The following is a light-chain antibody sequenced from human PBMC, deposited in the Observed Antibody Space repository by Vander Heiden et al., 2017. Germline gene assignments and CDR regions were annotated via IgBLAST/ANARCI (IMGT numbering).Light chain of an antibody. CDR3: QQYYSTPYT. Sequence: DIVMTQSPDPLAVSLGERPTINCKSSQSVLYSSNNRSYLAWYQQKPGQPPKLLIYWASTRESGVPDRFSGSGSGTDFTLTISSLQAEDVAVYYCQQYYSTPYTFGQGTKLEIK. CDR1: QSVLYSSNNRSY. V-gene: IGKV4-1*01. J-gene: IGKJ2*01. CDR2: WAS.